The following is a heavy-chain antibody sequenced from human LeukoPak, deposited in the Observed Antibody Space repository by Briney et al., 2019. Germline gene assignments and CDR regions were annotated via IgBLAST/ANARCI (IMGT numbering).Heavy chain of an antibody. J-gene: IGHJ6*02. CDR3: AREYYYDSSGLYYYGMDV. Sequence: GGSLRLSCAASGFTFSSYAMHWVRQAPGKGLEWVAVISYDGSNKYYADSVKGRFTISRDNSKNTLYLQMNSLRAEDTAVYYCAREYYYDSSGLYYYGMDVWGQGTTVTVSS. CDR2: ISYDGSNK. V-gene: IGHV3-30-3*01. D-gene: IGHD3-22*01. CDR1: GFTFSSYA.